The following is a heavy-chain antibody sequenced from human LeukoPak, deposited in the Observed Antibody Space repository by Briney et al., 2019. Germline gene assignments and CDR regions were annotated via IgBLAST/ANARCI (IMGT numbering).Heavy chain of an antibody. V-gene: IGHV4-4*09. D-gene: IGHD3-10*01. J-gene: IGHJ4*02. CDR1: GGSISSYY. Sequence: PSETLSLTCAVSGGSISSYYWSWIRQPPGKGLEWIGYIYTSGSTNYNPSLKSRVTISVDTSKNQFSLKLSSVTAADTAVYYCARGPGAPEYWGRGTLVTVSS. CDR2: IYTSGST. CDR3: ARGPGAPEY.